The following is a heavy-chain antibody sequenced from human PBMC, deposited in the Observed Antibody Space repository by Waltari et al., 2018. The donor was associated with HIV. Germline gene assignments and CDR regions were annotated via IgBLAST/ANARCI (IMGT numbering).Heavy chain of an antibody. CDR3: ARLASTGYYNGGYFDL. D-gene: IGHD3-22*01. J-gene: IGHJ2*01. V-gene: IGHV4-4*02. CDR2: IYESGRP. Sequence: QVQLQESGPGLVKPSGTLSLTCGVSGASIISPYWWSWVRQPPGKGLEWIGEIYESGRPNSNASLRSRVIISLDKSRNQVSLDVTSVTPADTAVYYCARLASTGYYNGGYFDLWGRGTLVTVSS. CDR1: GASIISPYW.